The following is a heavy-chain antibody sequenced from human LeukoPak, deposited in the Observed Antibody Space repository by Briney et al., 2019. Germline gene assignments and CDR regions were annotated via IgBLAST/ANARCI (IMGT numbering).Heavy chain of an antibody. CDR3: ARSPLGYCSGGSCYWFDP. CDR2: ISSSGSTK. CDR1: GFTFSDYY. D-gene: IGHD2-15*01. J-gene: IGHJ5*02. Sequence: GGSLRLSCAASGFTFSDYYMSWIRQAPGKGLEWVSYISSSGSTKNYADSVKGRFTISRDNAKNSLYLQMNSLRAEDTAVYYCARSPLGYCSGGSCYWFDPWGQGTLVTVSS. V-gene: IGHV3-11*01.